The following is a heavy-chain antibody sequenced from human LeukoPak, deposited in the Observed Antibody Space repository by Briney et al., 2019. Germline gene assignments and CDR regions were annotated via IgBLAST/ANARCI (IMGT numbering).Heavy chain of an antibody. CDR2: ITSGSSYI. J-gene: IGHJ6*03. CDR3: ARDPYSGSYGNYYYYFMDV. D-gene: IGHD1-26*01. CDR1: GFTFSNYW. Sequence: PGGSLRLSCAASGFTFSNYWMSWVRQAPGKGLEWVSSITSGSSYIYYADSVKGRFTISRDNAKNSLYLQMNSLRAEDTAVYYCARDPYSGSYGNYYYYFMDVWGKGTTVTISS. V-gene: IGHV3-21*01.